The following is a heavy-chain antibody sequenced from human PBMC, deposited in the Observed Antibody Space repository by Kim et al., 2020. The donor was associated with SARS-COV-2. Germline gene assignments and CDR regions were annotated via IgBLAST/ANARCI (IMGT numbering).Heavy chain of an antibody. CDR1: GGSFSGYY. V-gene: IGHV4-34*01. Sequence: SETLSLTCAVYGGSFSGYYWSWIRQPPGKGLEWIGEINHSGSTNYNPSLKSRVTISVDTSKNQFSLKLSSVTAADTAVYYCACLEQPVTFYYYYGMDVWGQGTTVTVSS. CDR3: ACLEQPVTFYYYYGMDV. CDR2: INHSGST. D-gene: IGHD4-17*01. J-gene: IGHJ6*02.